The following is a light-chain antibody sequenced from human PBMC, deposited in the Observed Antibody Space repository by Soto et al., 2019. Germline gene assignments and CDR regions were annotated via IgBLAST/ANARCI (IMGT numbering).Light chain of an antibody. CDR3: QQYNNWPQLGT. Sequence: EIVMTQSPATLSVSPGERATLSCMASQSVSSNLAWYQQKPGQAPRLLIYGASTRATGIPARFSGSGSGTEFTLTISSLQSEDFAVYYCQQYNNWPQLGTFGQGTRLEIK. CDR1: QSVSSN. CDR2: GAS. J-gene: IGKJ5*01. V-gene: IGKV3-15*01.